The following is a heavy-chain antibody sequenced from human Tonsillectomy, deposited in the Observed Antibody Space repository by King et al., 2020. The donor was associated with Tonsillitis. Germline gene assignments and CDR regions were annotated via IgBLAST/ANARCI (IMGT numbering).Heavy chain of an antibody. D-gene: IGHD3-3*01. CDR2: IYPSDSDT. CDR3: ARSLTIFGTADC. Sequence: QLVQSGAEVKKPGESLKISCSGSGYSFGNYWIAWVRQMPGKGLEWMGIIYPSDSDTTYSPSFQGQCFISADKSINTAYLQWSRLQASDTAVYYCARSLTIFGTADCWGQGTVVTVSS. J-gene: IGHJ4*02. CDR1: GYSFGNYW. V-gene: IGHV5-51*01.